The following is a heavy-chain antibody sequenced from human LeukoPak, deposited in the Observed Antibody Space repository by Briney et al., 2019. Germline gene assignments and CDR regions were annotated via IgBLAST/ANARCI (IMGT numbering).Heavy chain of an antibody. V-gene: IGHV4-38-2*02. D-gene: IGHD3-22*01. CDR3: ARERDGYSLFDY. CDR1: GYSISSGYY. Sequence: SETLSLTCTVSGYSISSGYYWGWIRQPPGEGLEWIGSIYHSGSTYYNPSLKSRVTISVDTSKNQLSLKLSSVTAADTAVYHCARERDGYSLFDYWGQGTPVTVSS. J-gene: IGHJ4*02. CDR2: IYHSGST.